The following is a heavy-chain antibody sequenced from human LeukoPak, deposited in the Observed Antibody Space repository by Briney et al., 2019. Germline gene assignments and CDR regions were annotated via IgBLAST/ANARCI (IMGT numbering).Heavy chain of an antibody. J-gene: IGHJ5*02. V-gene: IGHV1-18*01. CDR2: ISAYNGNT. D-gene: IGHD4-23*01. CDR3: ARDLDPHDYGGNSHSA. CDR1: GYTFTSYG. Sequence: GASVKVSCKASGYTFTSYGISWVRQAPGQGLEWMGWISAYNGNTNYAQKLQGRVTMTTDTSTSTAYMELRSLRSDDTAVYYCARDLDPHDYGGNSHSAWGQGTLVTVSS.